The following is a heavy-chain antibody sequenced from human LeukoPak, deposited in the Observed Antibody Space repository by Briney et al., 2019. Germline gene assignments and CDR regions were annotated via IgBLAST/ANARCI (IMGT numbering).Heavy chain of an antibody. D-gene: IGHD3-10*01. CDR1: GFTFSSYE. V-gene: IGHV3-48*03. Sequence: GGSLRLSCAASGFTFSSYEMNWVRQAPGKGLEWVSYISTTGSSIYYADSVKGRFTISRDNSKNTLYMQMNSLRAEDTAVYYCARSHVIDLLWFGDPPHYYFDYWGQGTLVTVSS. CDR3: ARSHVIDLLWFGDPPHYYFDY. J-gene: IGHJ4*02. CDR2: ISTTGSSI.